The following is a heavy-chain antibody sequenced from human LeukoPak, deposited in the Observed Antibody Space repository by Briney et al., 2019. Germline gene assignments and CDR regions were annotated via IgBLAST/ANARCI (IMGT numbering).Heavy chain of an antibody. CDR2: IYSGGST. CDR3: ARVAEGGHSGYDPDYYYYYGMDV. D-gene: IGHD5-12*01. Sequence: GGSLRLSCAASGFTVSSNYMSWDRQAPGKGLEWVSVIYSGGSTYYADSVKGRFTISRDNSKNTLYLQMNSLRAEDTAVYYCARVAEGGHSGYDPDYYYYYGMDVWGQGTTVTVSS. V-gene: IGHV3-53*01. CDR1: GFTVSSNY. J-gene: IGHJ6*02.